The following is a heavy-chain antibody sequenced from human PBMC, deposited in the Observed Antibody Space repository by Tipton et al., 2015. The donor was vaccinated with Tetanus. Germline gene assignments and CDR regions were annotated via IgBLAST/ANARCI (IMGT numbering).Heavy chain of an antibody. D-gene: IGHD2-8*01. CDR2: IYYSGST. CDR3: AALGYCTNGVCYPVDY. V-gene: IGHV4-61*01. Sequence: LRLSCTVSGGSVSSGSYYWSWIRQPPGKGLEWIGYIYYSGSTNYNPSLKSRVTISVDTSKNQFSLKLSSVTAADTAVYYCAALGYCTNGVCYPVDYWGQGTLVTVSS. CDR1: GGSVSSGSYY. J-gene: IGHJ4*02.